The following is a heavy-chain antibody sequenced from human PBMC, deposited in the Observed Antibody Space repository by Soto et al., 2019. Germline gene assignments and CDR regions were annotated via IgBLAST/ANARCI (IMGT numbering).Heavy chain of an antibody. CDR1: GGTFSSYT. CDR3: ASGGGAGYFDY. J-gene: IGHJ4*02. V-gene: IGHV1-69*02. Sequence: QVQLVQSGAEVKKPGSSVKVSCKASGGTFSSYTISWVRQAPGQGLAWLGRIIPILGIANYAQKFQGRVTITADKSTSTAYMELSSLRSEDTAVYYCASGGGAGYFDYWGQGTLVTVSS. D-gene: IGHD3-16*01. CDR2: IIPILGIA.